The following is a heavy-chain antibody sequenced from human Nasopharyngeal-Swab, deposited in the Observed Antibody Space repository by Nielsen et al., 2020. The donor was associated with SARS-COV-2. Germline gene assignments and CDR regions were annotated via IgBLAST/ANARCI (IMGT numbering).Heavy chain of an antibody. V-gene: IGHV3-53*01. Sequence: WIRQPPGKGLEWVSVIYSGGSTYYADSVKGRFTISRDNSKNTLYLQMNSLRAEDTAVYYCARTQYYDILTGYYYYYHYMDVWGKGTTVTVSS. J-gene: IGHJ6*03. CDR2: IYSGGST. D-gene: IGHD3-9*01. CDR3: ARTQYYDILTGYYYYYHYMDV.